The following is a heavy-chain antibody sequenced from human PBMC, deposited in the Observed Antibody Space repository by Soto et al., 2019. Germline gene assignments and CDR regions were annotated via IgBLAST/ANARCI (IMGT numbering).Heavy chain of an antibody. V-gene: IGHV3-7*01. CDR1: GFTFSSYW. J-gene: IGHJ6*02. Sequence: QPGGSLRLSCAASGFTFSSYWMSWVRQAPGKGLEWVANIKQDGSEKYYVDSVKGRFTISRDNAKNSLYLQMNSLRAEDTAVYYCARGGIAARTGGDYYYGMDVWGQGTKVTVSS. CDR3: ARGGIAARTGGDYYYGMDV. D-gene: IGHD6-6*01. CDR2: IKQDGSEK.